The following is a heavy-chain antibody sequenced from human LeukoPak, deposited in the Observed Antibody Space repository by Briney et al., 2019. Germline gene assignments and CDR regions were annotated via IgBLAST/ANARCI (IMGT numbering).Heavy chain of an antibody. D-gene: IGHD3-3*01. CDR2: IIPIFGTA. CDR1: GVTFSSYA. Sequence: ASVKVSCKASGVTFSSYAISWVRQAPGQGLEWMGGIIPIFGTANYAQKFQGRVTITADESTSTAYMELSSLRSEDTAVYYCARYDFWSGYYFKASRGYYFDYWGQGTLVTVSS. V-gene: IGHV1-69*01. J-gene: IGHJ4*02. CDR3: ARYDFWSGYYFKASRGYYFDY.